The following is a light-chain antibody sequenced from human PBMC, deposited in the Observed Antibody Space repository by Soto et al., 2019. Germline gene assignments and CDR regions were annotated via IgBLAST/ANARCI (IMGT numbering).Light chain of an antibody. V-gene: IGKV3-11*01. J-gene: IGKJ5*01. Sequence: EIVMTQSPATLSVSPGGRATLSCRASQSVSSNLAWYQQKPGQAPRLLIYDASNRATGIPARFSGSGSGTDFTLTVSSLEPEDFALYYCQQRSNWPPEITFGQGTRLEIK. CDR2: DAS. CDR3: QQRSNWPPEIT. CDR1: QSVSSN.